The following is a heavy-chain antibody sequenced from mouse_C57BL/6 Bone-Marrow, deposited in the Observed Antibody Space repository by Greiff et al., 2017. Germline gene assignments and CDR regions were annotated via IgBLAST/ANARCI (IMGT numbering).Heavy chain of an antibody. D-gene: IGHD5-1*01. CDR2: FHPYNDDT. CDR3: ARSSTFFYYFDY. J-gene: IGHJ2*01. Sequence: VKLQESGADLVKPGASVKMSCKASGYTFTTYPIEWMKQNHGKSLEWIGNFHPYNDDTKYNEKFKGKATLTVEKSSNTVYLELSRLTSDDSAVYYCARSSTFFYYFDYWGQGTTLTVSS. V-gene: IGHV1-47*01. CDR1: GYTFTTYP.